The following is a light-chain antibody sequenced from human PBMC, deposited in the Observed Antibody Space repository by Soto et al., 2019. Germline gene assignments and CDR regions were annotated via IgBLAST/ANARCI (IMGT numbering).Light chain of an antibody. CDR2: AAS. V-gene: IGKV1-39*01. J-gene: IGKJ5*01. CDR1: QSISSY. CDR3: QQSYSSIT. Sequence: DIQMTQSASSLSASVGDRVTITCRASQSISSYLNWYQQKPGKAPKLLIYAASSLQRGVPSTFSGGGSGTDFTLTISSLQPEDFATYYCQQSYSSITFGQGTRLEI.